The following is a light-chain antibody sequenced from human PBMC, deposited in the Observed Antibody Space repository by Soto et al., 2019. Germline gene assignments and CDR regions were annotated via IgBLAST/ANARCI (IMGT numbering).Light chain of an antibody. CDR2: DTS. Sequence: EIVLTQSPATLSLSPGDTATLSCRASQNINNYLAWYQQKPGQAPRLLIYDTSNRATGIPKRFSVRGSGTDSPLTISRLHADDFAVYYCQQRTYWPPLTFGGGTNLEVK. CDR1: QNINNY. J-gene: IGKJ4*01. V-gene: IGKV3-11*01. CDR3: QQRTYWPPLT.